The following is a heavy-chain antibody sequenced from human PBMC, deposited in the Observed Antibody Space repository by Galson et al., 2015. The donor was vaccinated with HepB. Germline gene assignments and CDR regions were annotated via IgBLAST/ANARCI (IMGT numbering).Heavy chain of an antibody. CDR3: ATIIMMMVVINP. V-gene: IGHV6-1*01. D-gene: IGHD3-22*01. J-gene: IGHJ4*02. CDR2: TYYRSKWYN. CDR1: GDSVSSNSAA. Sequence: CAISGDSVSSNSAAWNWIRQSPSRGLEWLGRTYYRSKWYNDYAVSVKSRITINPDTSKNQFSLQLNSVTPEDTAVYFCATIIMMMVVINPWGQGTLVTVSS.